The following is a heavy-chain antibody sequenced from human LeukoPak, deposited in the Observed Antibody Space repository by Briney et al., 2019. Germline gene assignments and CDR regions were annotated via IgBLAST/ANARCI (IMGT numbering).Heavy chain of an antibody. CDR3: ACLTTADAFDI. J-gene: IGHJ3*02. CDR1: GGSFSGYY. V-gene: IGHV4-59*01. CDR2: IYYSGST. D-gene: IGHD3-22*01. Sequence: PSETLSLTCAVYGGSFSGYYWSWIRQPPGKGLEWIGYIYYSGSTNYNSSLKSRVTISVDTSKNQFSLKLSSVTAADTAVYYCACLTTADAFDIWGQGTMVTVSS.